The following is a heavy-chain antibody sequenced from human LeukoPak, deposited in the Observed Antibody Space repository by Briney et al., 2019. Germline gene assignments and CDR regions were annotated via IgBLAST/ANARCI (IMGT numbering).Heavy chain of an antibody. CDR3: VKHSGGVYGNSDS. Sequence: GGALRLSCVASGFTFSSYAVSWFRQAPGKGREWVSTVGRSGVDTYYADSVRGRFTISKDSSKNTLQMNRLSAEDTAIYYCVKHSGGVYGNSDSWGQGILVTVSS. CDR2: VGRSGVDT. J-gene: IGHJ4*02. V-gene: IGHV3-23*01. CDR1: GFTFSSYA. D-gene: IGHD1-1*01.